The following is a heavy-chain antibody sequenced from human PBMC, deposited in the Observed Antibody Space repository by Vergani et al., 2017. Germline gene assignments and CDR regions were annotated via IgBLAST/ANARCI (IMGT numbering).Heavy chain of an antibody. CDR1: GGSISSSSYY. CDR3: ATDTAMARDAFDI. D-gene: IGHD5-18*01. V-gene: IGHV4-39*01. J-gene: IGHJ3*02. CDR2: IYYSGST. Sequence: QLQLQESGPGLVKPSETLSLTCTVSGGSISSSSYYWGWIRQPPGKGLEWIGSIYYSGSTYYNPSLKSRVTISVDTSKNQLSLKLSSVTAADTAVYYCATDTAMARDAFDIWGQGTMVTVSS.